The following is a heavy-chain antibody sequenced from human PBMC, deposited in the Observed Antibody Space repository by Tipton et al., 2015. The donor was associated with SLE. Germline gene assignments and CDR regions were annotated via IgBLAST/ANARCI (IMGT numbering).Heavy chain of an antibody. CDR2: INDRGSST. CDR1: GFTFFTYA. V-gene: IGHV3-23*01. CDR3: AKRHFNSGSYDAFSI. J-gene: IGHJ3*02. D-gene: IGHD5-12*01. Sequence: SLRLSCAASGFTFFTYAMSWVRQAPRKGLEWVSSINDRGSSTYHADSVKGRFTISRDNSGNTLYLQMNSLRPEDTAIYYCAKRHFNSGSYDAFSIWGPGTSVNVSS.